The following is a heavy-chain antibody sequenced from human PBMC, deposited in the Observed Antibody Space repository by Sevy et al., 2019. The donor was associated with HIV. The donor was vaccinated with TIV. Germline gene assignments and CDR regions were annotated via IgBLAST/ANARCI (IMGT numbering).Heavy chain of an antibody. D-gene: IGHD2-2*01. CDR2: ISGSGGST. CDR1: GFTFSSYA. Sequence: GGSLRLSCAASGFTFSSYAMSWVRQAPGKGLEWVSAISGSGGSTYYADSVKGRFTISRDNSKNTLYLQMNSLRAEDTAVYYCAKDPSRIEVVPAAISDYWGQGTLVTVSS. V-gene: IGHV3-23*01. J-gene: IGHJ4*02. CDR3: AKDPSRIEVVPAAISDY.